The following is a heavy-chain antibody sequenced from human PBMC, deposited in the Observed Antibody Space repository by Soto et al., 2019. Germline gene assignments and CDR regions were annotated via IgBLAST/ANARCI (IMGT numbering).Heavy chain of an antibody. CDR2: ISATGGLK. J-gene: IGHJ5*02. Sequence: GGALRLSCAAPGFTFTNYALTWGRPNPGKGLQWVSGISATGGLKYYADSVQGRFTISRDNSKNTLYLQMDNLRDDDTAIYYCAREVGASSGWLDPWGQGTQVTVSS. D-gene: IGHD1-26*01. CDR3: AREVGASSGWLDP. V-gene: IGHV3-23*01. CDR1: GFTFTNYA.